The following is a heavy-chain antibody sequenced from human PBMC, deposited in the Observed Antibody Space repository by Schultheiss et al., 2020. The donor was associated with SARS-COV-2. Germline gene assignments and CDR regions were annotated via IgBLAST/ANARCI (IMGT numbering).Heavy chain of an antibody. Sequence: GGSLRLSCAASGFTFSSYAMSWVRQAPGKGLEWVSYISSSGSTIYYADSVKGRFTISRDNAKNSLYLQMNSLRAEDTAVYYCAKASPGYDFWSGYYPPFDYWGQGTLVTVSS. V-gene: IGHV3-48*04. CDR2: ISSSGSTI. J-gene: IGHJ4*02. D-gene: IGHD3-3*01. CDR1: GFTFSSYA. CDR3: AKASPGYDFWSGYYPPFDY.